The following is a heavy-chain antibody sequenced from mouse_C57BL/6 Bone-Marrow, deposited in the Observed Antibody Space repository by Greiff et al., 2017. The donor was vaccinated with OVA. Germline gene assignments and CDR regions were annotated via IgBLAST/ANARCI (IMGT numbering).Heavy chain of an antibody. CDR3: EVYRSSYPYYFDY. V-gene: IGHV1-22*01. Sequence: EVQLQQSGPELVKPGASVKMSCKASGYTFTDYNMHWVKQSHGKSLEWIGYINPNNGGTSYNQKFKGKATLTVNKSSSTAYMELRSLTSEDSAVYYCEVYRSSYPYYFDYWGQGTTLTVSS. J-gene: IGHJ2*01. CDR1: GYTFTDYN. CDR2: INPNNGGT. D-gene: IGHD1-1*01.